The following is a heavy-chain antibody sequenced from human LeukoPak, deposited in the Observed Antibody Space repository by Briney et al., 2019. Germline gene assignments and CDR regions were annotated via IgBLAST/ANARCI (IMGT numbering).Heavy chain of an antibody. CDR3: ARGDELLSGDY. Sequence: SETLSLTCTVSGGSINSYYWSWIRQPPGKGLEWIGYIYYSGSTNYNPSLKSRVTISVDTSKNQFSLRLSSVTAADTAVYYCARGDELLSGDYWGQGALVTVSS. CDR1: GGSINSYY. D-gene: IGHD1-26*01. CDR2: IYYSGST. V-gene: IGHV4-59*01. J-gene: IGHJ4*02.